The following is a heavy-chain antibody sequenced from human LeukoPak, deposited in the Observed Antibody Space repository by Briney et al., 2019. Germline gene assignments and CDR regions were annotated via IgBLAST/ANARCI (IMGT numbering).Heavy chain of an antibody. CDR2: ITTSDGNT. J-gene: IGHJ4*02. V-gene: IGHV3-23*01. Sequence: GGSLRLSCAASGFTFGSYTMSWVRQAPGKGLEWVSTITTSDGNTYYADSVKGRFTVSRDNSKNTLYLQMNSLRAEDTAVYYCAKDGGLWVSAHWGDSWGRGTLVTVSS. D-gene: IGHD7-27*01. CDR1: GFTFGSYT. CDR3: AKDGGLWVSAHWGDS.